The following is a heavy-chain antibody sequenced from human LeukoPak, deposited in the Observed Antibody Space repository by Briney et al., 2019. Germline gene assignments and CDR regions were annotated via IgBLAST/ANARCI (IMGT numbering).Heavy chain of an antibody. J-gene: IGHJ6*02. CDR1: GFTFSSYA. D-gene: IGHD4-17*01. Sequence: GGSLRLSCAASGFTFSSYAMSWVRQAPGKGLEWVGFIRSKAYGGTTEYAASVKGRFTISRDDSKSIAYLQMNSLKTEDTAVYYCTDYGDYGKGYYGMDVWGQGTTVTVSS. CDR2: IRSKAYGGTT. CDR3: TDYGDYGKGYYGMDV. V-gene: IGHV3-49*04.